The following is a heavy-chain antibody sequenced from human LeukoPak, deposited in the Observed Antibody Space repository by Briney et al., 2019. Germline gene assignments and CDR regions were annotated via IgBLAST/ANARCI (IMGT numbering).Heavy chain of an antibody. CDR2: IYPGDSDT. CDR3: ARRETGTMHAFDI. J-gene: IGHJ3*02. D-gene: IGHD1-7*01. V-gene: IGHV5-51*01. Sequence: GESLKISCKGSGYRFTNYWIAWVRQVPGKGLEWMGLIYPGDSDTRYSPSFQGQVTISADKSISTAFLQWSSLKASDTAMYYCARRETGTMHAFDIWGQGTMVTVSS. CDR1: GYRFTNYW.